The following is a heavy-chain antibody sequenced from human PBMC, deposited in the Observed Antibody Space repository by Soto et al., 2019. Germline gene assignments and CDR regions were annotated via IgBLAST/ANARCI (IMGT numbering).Heavy chain of an antibody. CDR3: ARQGSYSWYFDL. CDR2: IYYSGST. V-gene: IGHV4-59*01. D-gene: IGHD1-26*01. Sequence: QVQLQESGPGLVKPSETLSLTRTVSGGSISSYYWSWIRQPPGKGLEWIGYIYYSGSTNYNPSLKSRVTISVDTSKNQFSLKLSSVTAADTAVYYCARQGSYSWYFDLWGRGTLVTVSS. CDR1: GGSISSYY. J-gene: IGHJ2*01.